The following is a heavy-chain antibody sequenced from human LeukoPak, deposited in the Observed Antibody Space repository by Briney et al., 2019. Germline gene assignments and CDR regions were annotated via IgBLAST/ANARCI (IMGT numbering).Heavy chain of an antibody. CDR3: ARESTGAGGSFLYWVDY. D-gene: IGHD1-14*01. CDR1: GGSINSGNYY. V-gene: IGHV4-61*02. CDR2: IHTSGIT. J-gene: IGHJ4*02. Sequence: SETLSLTCTVSGGSINSGNYYWSWIRQPAGKGLEWIERIHTSGITHYNPSLKSRITISIDTSKNQFSLRLTSVTAADTAVYYCARESTGAGGSFLYWVDYWGQGTLVTVSS.